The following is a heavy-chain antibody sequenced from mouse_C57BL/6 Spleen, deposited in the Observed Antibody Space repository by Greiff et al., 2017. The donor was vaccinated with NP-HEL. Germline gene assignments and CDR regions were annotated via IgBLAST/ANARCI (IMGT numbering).Heavy chain of an antibody. J-gene: IGHJ3*01. D-gene: IGHD2-1*01. Sequence: VKLQESGAELARPGASVKMSCKASGYTFTSYTMHWVKQRPGQGLEWIGYINPCNGYTKYNQKFKDKATLTADKSSSTAYMQLSSLTSEDSAVYYCGRSGGNTFAYWGQGTLVTVSA. CDR3: GRSGGNTFAY. CDR1: GYTFTSYT. CDR2: INPCNGYT. V-gene: IGHV1-4*01.